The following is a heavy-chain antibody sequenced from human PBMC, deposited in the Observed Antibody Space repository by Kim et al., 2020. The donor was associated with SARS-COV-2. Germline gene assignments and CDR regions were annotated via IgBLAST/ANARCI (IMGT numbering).Heavy chain of an antibody. CDR1: GFTFSSYG. CDR3: ARDLLDVGWGFDY. V-gene: IGHV3-33*01. D-gene: IGHD3-16*01. J-gene: IGHJ4*02. CDR2: IWYDGSNK. Sequence: GRSLRLSCAASGFTFSSYGMHWVRQAPGKGLEWVAVIWYDGSNKYYADSVKGRFTISRDNSKNTLYLQMNSLRAEDTAVYYCARDLLDVGWGFDYWGQGTLVTVSS.